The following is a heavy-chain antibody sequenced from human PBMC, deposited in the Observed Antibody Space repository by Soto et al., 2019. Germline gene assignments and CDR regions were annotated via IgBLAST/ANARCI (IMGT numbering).Heavy chain of an antibody. V-gene: IGHV3-33*01. CDR3: ARDQGWNYFAIYYFDY. J-gene: IGHJ4*02. D-gene: IGHD1-7*01. CDR2: IWYDGSNK. CDR1: GFTFSSYG. Sequence: PGGSLRLSCAASGFTFSSYGMHWVRQAPGKGLEWVAVIWYDGSNKYYADSVKGRFTISRDNSKNTLYLQMNSLRAEDTAVYYCARDQGWNYFAIYYFDYWGQGTLVTVSS.